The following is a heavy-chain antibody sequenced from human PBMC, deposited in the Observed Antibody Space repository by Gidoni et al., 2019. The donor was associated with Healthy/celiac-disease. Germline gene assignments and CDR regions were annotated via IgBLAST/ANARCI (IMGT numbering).Heavy chain of an antibody. D-gene: IGHD3-10*01. CDR1: GFTVSSNY. Sequence: EVQLVESGGGLVQPGGSLRLSCAASGFTVSSNYMSWVRQAPGKGLEWVSVISSGGSTYYADSVKGRFTISRDNSKNTLYLQMNSLRAEDTAVYYCARFVPDYGPFDYWGQGTLVTVSS. J-gene: IGHJ4*02. CDR3: ARFVPDYGPFDY. CDR2: ISSGGST. V-gene: IGHV3-66*02.